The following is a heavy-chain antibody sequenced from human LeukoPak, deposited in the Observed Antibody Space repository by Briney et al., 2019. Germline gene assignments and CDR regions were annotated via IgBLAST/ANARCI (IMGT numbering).Heavy chain of an antibody. CDR2: ISSSGSTI. D-gene: IGHD3-9*01. Sequence: AGGSLRLSCAASGFTFSSYEMNWVRQAPGKGLEWVSYISSSGSTIYYADSVKGRFTISRDNAKNSLYLQMDSLRAGDMAVYYCAGARQENWGIRYFDSDFWGQGTLVTVSS. J-gene: IGHJ4*02. CDR1: GFTFSSYE. V-gene: IGHV3-48*03. CDR3: AGARQENWGIRYFDSDF.